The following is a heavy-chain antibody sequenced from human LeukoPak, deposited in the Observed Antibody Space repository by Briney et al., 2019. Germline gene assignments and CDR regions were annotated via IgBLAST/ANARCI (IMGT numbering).Heavy chain of an antibody. Sequence: GGSLRLSCAASGFTFSSSAMHWVRQAPDKGLEWVAVISYDGSNKYYADSVKGRFTISRDNSKNTLYLQMNSLRAEDTAVYYCARDRDYGDGLLPDYWGQGTLVTVSS. J-gene: IGHJ4*02. CDR1: GFTFSSSA. CDR2: ISYDGSNK. V-gene: IGHV3-30-3*01. CDR3: ARDRDYGDGLLPDY. D-gene: IGHD4-17*01.